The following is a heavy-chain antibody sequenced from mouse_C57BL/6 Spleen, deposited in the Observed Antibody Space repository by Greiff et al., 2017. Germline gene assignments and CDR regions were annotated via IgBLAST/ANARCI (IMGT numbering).Heavy chain of an antibody. CDR1: GYTFTSYG. D-gene: IGHD2-5*01. J-gene: IGHJ1*03. CDR2: IYPRSGNT. V-gene: IGHV1-81*01. Sequence: VQLQQSGAELARPGASVKLSCKASGYTFTSYGISWVKQRTGQGLEWIGEIYPRSGNTYYNEKFKGKATLTADESSSTAYMELRSLTSEDSAVYFCAREGYSNYSSWYFDVWGTGTTVTVSS. CDR3: AREGYSNYSSWYFDV.